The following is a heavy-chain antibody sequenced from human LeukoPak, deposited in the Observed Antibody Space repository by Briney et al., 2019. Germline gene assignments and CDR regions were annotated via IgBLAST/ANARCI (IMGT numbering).Heavy chain of an antibody. J-gene: IGHJ5*02. Sequence: ASVKVSCKASGYTFTSYYMHWVRQAPGQGLEWMGIINPSGGSTSYAQKFQGRVTMTRDTSTSTAYMELSSLRSEDTAVYYCARGGPRYYDFWSGYYFTWGQGTLVTVSS. CDR3: ARGGPRYYDFWSGYYFT. V-gene: IGHV1-46*01. CDR1: GYTFTSYY. CDR2: INPSGGST. D-gene: IGHD3-3*01.